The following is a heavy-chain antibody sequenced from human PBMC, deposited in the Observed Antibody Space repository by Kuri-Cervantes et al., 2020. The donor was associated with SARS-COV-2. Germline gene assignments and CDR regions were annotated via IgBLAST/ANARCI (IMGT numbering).Heavy chain of an antibody. CDR2: IIPIFGTA. Sequence: SVKVSCKASGGTFSSYAISWVRQAPGQGLEWMGGIIPIFGTANYAQKFQGRVTITADESTSTAYMELSSLRSEDTAVYYCASYVDYGGDGPGGDYYYYGMDVWGQGTTVTVSS. CDR1: GGTFSSYA. CDR3: ASYVDYGGDGPGGDYYYYGMDV. D-gene: IGHD4-17*01. V-gene: IGHV1-69*13. J-gene: IGHJ6*02.